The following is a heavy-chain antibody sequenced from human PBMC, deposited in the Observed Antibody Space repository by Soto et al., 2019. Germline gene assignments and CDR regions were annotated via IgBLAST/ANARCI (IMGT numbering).Heavy chain of an antibody. CDR2: INHSGST. CDR3: ARDERWGSRDYYYGIDV. CDR1: GGSFSGYY. V-gene: IGHV4-34*01. D-gene: IGHD3-16*01. Sequence: PSETLSLTCAVYGGSFSGYYWSWIRQPPGKGLEWIGEINHSGSTNYNPSLKSRVTISVDTSKNQFSLKLSSVTAADTAVYYCARDERWGSRDYYYGIDVWGQGTTVTVSS. J-gene: IGHJ6*02.